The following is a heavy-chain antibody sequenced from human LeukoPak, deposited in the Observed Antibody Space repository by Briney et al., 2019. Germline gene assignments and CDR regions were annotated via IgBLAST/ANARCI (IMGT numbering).Heavy chain of an antibody. Sequence: SETLSLTCTVSGGSVSSHTYYWGWIRQPPGKGLEWIGSMHYIGSSYYNPSLKSRVTISIDTSKNQFSLNLSSVTAADTAVYXCAREDSYGYGGVXXDXXGQXXXXXV. J-gene: IGHJ5*02. CDR3: AREDSYGYGGVXXDX. CDR1: GGSVSSHTYY. V-gene: IGHV4-39*07. CDR2: MHYIGSS. D-gene: IGHD5-18*01.